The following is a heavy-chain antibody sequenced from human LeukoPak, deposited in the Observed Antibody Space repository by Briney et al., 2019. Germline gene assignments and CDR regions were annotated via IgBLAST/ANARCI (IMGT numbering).Heavy chain of an antibody. CDR2: IYYSGST. Sequence: SETLSLTCAVYGGSFSGYYWSWIRQPPGKGLEWIGYIYYSGSTNYNPSLKSRVTISVDTSKNQFSLKLSSVTAADTAVYYCARSPPIYSSSWYADAFDIWGQGTMVTVSS. D-gene: IGHD6-13*01. CDR1: GGSFSGYY. J-gene: IGHJ3*02. V-gene: IGHV4-59*01. CDR3: ARSPPIYSSSWYADAFDI.